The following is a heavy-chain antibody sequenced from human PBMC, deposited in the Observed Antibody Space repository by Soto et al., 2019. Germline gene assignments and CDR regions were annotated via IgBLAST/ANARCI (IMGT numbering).Heavy chain of an antibody. Sequence: QLQLQESGSGLVKPSQTLSLTCAVSGGSISSGGYSWSWIRQPPGKGLEWIGYLYHSGSTYYNPSLESRVTISVDRSKNQFSLKLSSVTAADTAVSYCAAGGGLPRYYWGQGTLVTVSS. CDR3: AAGGGLPRYY. J-gene: IGHJ4*02. CDR1: GGSISSGGYS. CDR2: LYHSGST. D-gene: IGHD5-12*01. V-gene: IGHV4-30-2*01.